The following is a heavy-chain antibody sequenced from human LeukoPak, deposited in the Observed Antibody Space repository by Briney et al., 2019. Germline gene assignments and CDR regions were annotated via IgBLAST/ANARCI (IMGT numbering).Heavy chain of an antibody. CDR2: IRGSGDNT. CDR3: AKDLTNLIYDFSHPRGFDC. CDR1: GFTFSNYA. Sequence: GSLRLSCAASGFTFSNYAMSWVRQAPGKGLEWVSIIRGSGDNTHYADSVRGRFTNSRDNSKNMLYLEMSSLRAEDTAVYYCAKDLTNLIYDFSHPRGFDCWGRGTLVTVSS. D-gene: IGHD4-11*01. V-gene: IGHV3-23*01. J-gene: IGHJ4*02.